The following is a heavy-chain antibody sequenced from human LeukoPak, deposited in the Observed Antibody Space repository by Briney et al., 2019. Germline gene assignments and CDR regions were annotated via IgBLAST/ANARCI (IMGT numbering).Heavy chain of an antibody. D-gene: IGHD3-22*01. Sequence: AETLSLTCAVYGGSFSDYYWSWISQPPGKGLEWIGEINHSGSTNYNPSLKSRVTISVDTSKNQFSLKLSSVTAADTAVYYCAREGPSYDSSTNDAFDIWGQGTMVTVSS. CDR3: AREGPSYDSSTNDAFDI. CDR2: INHSGST. CDR1: GGSFSDYY. V-gene: IGHV4-34*01. J-gene: IGHJ3*02.